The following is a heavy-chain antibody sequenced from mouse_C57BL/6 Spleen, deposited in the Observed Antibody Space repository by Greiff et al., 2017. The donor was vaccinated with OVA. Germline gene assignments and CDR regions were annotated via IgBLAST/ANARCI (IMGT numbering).Heavy chain of an antibody. J-gene: IGHJ3*01. V-gene: IGHV1-15*01. Sequence: QVHVKQSGAELVRPGASVTLSCKASGYTFTDYELHWVKQTPVHGLEWIGAIDPETGGTAYNQKFKGKAILTADKSSSTAYMELRSLTSEDSAVYYCTRRGLRRGSGFAYWGQGTLVTVSA. D-gene: IGHD2-2*01. CDR3: TRRGLRRGSGFAY. CDR2: IDPETGGT. CDR1: GYTFTDYE.